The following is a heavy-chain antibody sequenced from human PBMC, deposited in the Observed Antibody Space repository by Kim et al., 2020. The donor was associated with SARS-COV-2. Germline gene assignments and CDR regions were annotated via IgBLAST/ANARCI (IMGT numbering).Heavy chain of an antibody. CDR1: GCSISSSSYY. CDR3: ARPGGYYYGSGSYYARLENYFGY. D-gene: IGHD3-10*01. V-gene: IGHV4-39*01. CDR2: IYYSGST. Sequence: SETLSLTCTVSGCSISSSSYYWGWIRQPPGKGLEWIGSIYYSGSTYYNPSLKSRVTISVDTSKNQFSLKLSSVTAADTAVYYCARPGGYYYGSGSYYARLENYFGYWGQGTPVTVSS. J-gene: IGHJ4*02.